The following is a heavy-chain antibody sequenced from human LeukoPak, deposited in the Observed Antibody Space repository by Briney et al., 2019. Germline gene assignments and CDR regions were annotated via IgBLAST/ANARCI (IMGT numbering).Heavy chain of an antibody. J-gene: IGHJ4*02. CDR2: INNDGSST. V-gene: IGHV3-74*01. CDR3: ARPVCGGDCYPYDY. CDR1: GFTFSSYW. D-gene: IGHD2-21*02. Sequence: GGSLRLSCAASGFTFSSYWMHWVRQAPGKGLVWVSRINNDGSSTSHADSMKGRFTISRDNAKNTLYLQMSSLRAEDTAVYYCARPVCGGDCYPYDYWGQGTLVTVSS.